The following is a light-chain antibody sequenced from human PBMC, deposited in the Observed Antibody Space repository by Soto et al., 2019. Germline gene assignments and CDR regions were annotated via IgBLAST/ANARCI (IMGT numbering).Light chain of an antibody. CDR2: AAS. V-gene: IGKV3-15*01. CDR3: HQYNNWPWT. J-gene: IGKJ1*01. CDR1: QRVSNH. Sequence: ETVMTQSPVTLSVSPGDTATLSCRASQRVSNHFAWYQQKPGQAPRLLIYAASTRAAGVPVRFSGSGSETEFTLTIRSLQSEHFALYYCHQYNNWPWTVGQGTKVHI.